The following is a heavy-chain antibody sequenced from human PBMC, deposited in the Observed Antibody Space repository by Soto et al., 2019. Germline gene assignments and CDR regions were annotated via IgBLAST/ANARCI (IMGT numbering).Heavy chain of an antibody. J-gene: IGHJ4*02. CDR1: GFTFSSYS. D-gene: IGHD1-26*01. V-gene: IGHV3-21*01. CDR3: ASREVYGSYDY. CDR2: ISSSSYI. Sequence: GGSLRLSCAASGFTFSSYSVNWVRQAPGKGLEWVSSISSSSYIYYADSVKGRFTISRDNAKNSLYLQMNSLRAEDTAVYYCASREVYGSYDYWGQGTLVTVSS.